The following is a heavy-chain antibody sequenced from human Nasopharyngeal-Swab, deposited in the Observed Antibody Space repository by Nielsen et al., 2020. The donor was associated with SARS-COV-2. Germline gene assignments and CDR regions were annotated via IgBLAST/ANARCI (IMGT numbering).Heavy chain of an antibody. J-gene: IGHJ6*02. Sequence: GGSLRLSCAASGFTFSDYYMHWVRQAPGKGLEWVAVISYEGSKEYYADSVEGRFTISKDNSKNMVYLQMHSLRTEDTAVYYCAKKWSPFILTWGMDVWGQGTTVTVAS. CDR2: ISYEGSKE. D-gene: IGHD3-9*01. CDR1: GFTFSDYY. CDR3: AKKWSPFILTWGMDV. V-gene: IGHV3-30*18.